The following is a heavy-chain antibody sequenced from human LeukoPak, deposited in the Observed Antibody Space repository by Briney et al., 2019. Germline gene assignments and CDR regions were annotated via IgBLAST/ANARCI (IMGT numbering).Heavy chain of an antibody. Sequence: SETMSLTCPVSGGSISSSSYYWGWIRQPPGKGLEWIGSIYYSGSTYYNPSLKSRVTISVDTSKNQFSLKLSPVTAADTAVYYCARGSSFLLWFDPWGQGTLVTVSS. J-gene: IGHJ5*02. CDR3: ARGSSFLLWFDP. CDR2: IYYSGST. V-gene: IGHV4-39*01. D-gene: IGHD6-13*01. CDR1: GGSISSSSYY.